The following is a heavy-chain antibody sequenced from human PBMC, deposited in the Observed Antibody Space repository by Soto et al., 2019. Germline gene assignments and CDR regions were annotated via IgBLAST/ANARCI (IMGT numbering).Heavy chain of an antibody. J-gene: IGHJ4*02. D-gene: IGHD3-3*01. CDR3: AKRSIRRLRFLETH. V-gene: IGHV4-4*02. CDR2: IYHSGAT. Sequence: QVQLQESGPGLLKPSETLSLTCTVSGDSFTNTNWWSWVRQSPGQGLEWIGEIYHSGATNYNPSLNSRLTMSIDKSKNEFSLKLNSVTAADTAVYYCAKRSIRRLRFLETHWGKGTLVTVSS. CDR1: GDSFTNTNW.